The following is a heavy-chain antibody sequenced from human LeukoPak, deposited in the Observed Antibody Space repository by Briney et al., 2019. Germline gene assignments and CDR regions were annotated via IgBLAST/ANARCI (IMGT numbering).Heavy chain of an antibody. CDR2: INPNSGDT. Sequence: EASVKVPCKAPGYTLIDSYRQWVRQAPGQGLEWMGWINPNSGDTNYAQKFQGRVTMTRDTSISTAYVELSRLRSDDTAVYYCARVHSRENWIDLWGQGTLVTVSS. CDR3: ARVHSRENWIDL. V-gene: IGHV1-2*02. CDR1: GYTLIDSY. J-gene: IGHJ5*02.